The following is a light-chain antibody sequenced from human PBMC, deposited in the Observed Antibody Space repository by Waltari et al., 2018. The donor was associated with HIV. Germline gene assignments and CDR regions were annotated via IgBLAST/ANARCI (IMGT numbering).Light chain of an antibody. Sequence: SFELTQPPSVSVSPGQTARITCSGDALTKQYTYWYQQKPGQAPVVVIYKDTERPSGIPWRFSGSSSGTTVTLTISGVQSEDEADYSCQSADTGGTRVFGPGTKVTVL. V-gene: IGLV3-25*03. J-gene: IGLJ1*01. CDR1: ALTKQY. CDR2: KDT. CDR3: QSADTGGTRV.